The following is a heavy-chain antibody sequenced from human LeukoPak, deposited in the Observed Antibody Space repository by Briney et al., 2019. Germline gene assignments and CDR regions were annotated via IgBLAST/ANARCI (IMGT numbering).Heavy chain of an antibody. CDR1: GFTFSSYA. CDR2: ISGSVGST. CDR3: AKELRYFDWLSPFDY. J-gene: IGHJ4*02. V-gene: IGHV3-23*01. D-gene: IGHD3-9*01. Sequence: GGSLRLSCAASGFTFSSYAMSWVRQAPGKGLEGVSAISGSVGSTYYADSVKGRFTISRDNSKNTLYLQMNSLRAEDTAVYYCAKELRYFDWLSPFDYWGQGTLVTVSS.